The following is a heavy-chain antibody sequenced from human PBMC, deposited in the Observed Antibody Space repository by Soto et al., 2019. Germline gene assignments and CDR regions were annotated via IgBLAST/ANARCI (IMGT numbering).Heavy chain of an antibody. V-gene: IGHV3-30*18. CDR3: AKSSSFGGTRGYYYYGMDV. D-gene: IGHD3-16*01. CDR2: ISYDGSNK. J-gene: IGHJ6*02. CDR1: GFTFSSYG. Sequence: QVQLVESGGGVVQPGRSLRLSCAASGFTFSSYGMHWVRQAPGKGLEWVALISYDGSNKYYADSVKGRFTISRDNSKNTLYLQMNSLRAEDTAVYYCAKSSSFGGTRGYYYYGMDVWGQGTTVTVSS.